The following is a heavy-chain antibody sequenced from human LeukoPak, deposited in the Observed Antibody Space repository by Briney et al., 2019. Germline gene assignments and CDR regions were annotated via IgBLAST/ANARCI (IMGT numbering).Heavy chain of an antibody. Sequence: GMSLRLSCAASGFSFSTYAMHWVRQAPGKGLDWVAMIWSDGSNQYYADSVKGRFTISRDNSKNTLYLQMNSLRAEDTAVYYCARTSSWEISHDYWGQGTLVTVSS. CDR2: IWSDGSNQ. J-gene: IGHJ4*02. CDR1: GFSFSTYA. D-gene: IGHD6-13*01. CDR3: ARTSSWEISHDY. V-gene: IGHV3-33*01.